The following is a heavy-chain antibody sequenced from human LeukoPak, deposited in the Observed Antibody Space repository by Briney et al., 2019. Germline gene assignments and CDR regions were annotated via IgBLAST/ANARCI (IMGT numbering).Heavy chain of an antibody. V-gene: IGHV3-74*01. D-gene: IGHD6-19*01. CDR2: INTDRSST. CDR1: GFTFSTYW. CDR3: ARAEAVAGPPDY. J-gene: IGHJ4*02. Sequence: GGSLRLSCAASGFTFSTYWMHWVRQAPGKGLVWVSRINTDRSSTNYADSVKGRFTISRDNAKNTLYLQMNSLRAEDTAVYYCARAEAVAGPPDYWGQGTLVTVSS.